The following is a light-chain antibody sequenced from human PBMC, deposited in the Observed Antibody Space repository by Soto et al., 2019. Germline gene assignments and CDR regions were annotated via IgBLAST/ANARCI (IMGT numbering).Light chain of an antibody. Sequence: DIQMTQSPSTLSASVGDRVTITCRASQSINTWLAWYQQTPGKAPKLLIYDASSLESGVSSRFSGSGSGTEFTLTISGLQPDDLATYYCQQYKTYWTLGQGTK. J-gene: IGKJ1*01. CDR3: QQYKTYWT. CDR1: QSINTW. V-gene: IGKV1-5*01. CDR2: DAS.